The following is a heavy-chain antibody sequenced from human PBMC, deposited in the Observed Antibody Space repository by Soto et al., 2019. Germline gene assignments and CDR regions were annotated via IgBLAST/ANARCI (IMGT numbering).Heavy chain of an antibody. D-gene: IGHD2-8*01. CDR3: ARGYCTNGVCHYYYGMDV. CDR2: IYPGDSDT. Sequence: PGESLKISCKGSGYSFTSYWIGWVRQMPGKGLEWMGIIYPGDSDTRYSPSFQGQVTISADKSISTAYLQWSSLKAPDTAMYYCARGYCTNGVCHYYYGMDVWGQGTTVTVSS. V-gene: IGHV5-51*01. J-gene: IGHJ6*02. CDR1: GYSFTSYW.